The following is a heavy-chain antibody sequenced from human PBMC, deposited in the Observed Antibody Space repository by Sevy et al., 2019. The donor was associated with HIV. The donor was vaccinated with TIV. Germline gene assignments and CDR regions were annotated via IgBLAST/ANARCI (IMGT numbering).Heavy chain of an antibody. D-gene: IGHD5-18*01. J-gene: IGHJ4*02. Sequence: ASVKVSCKASGYTFTGQYIHWVRQAPGQGLEWMGWINPNSGGTNYRQDFQGRVTLTRDTSITTAYMELSGLKSDDTAIYYCARDVGLRGYSYGSFDYWGQGTLVTVSS. CDR3: ARDVGLRGYSYGSFDY. V-gene: IGHV1-2*02. CDR2: INPNSGGT. CDR1: GYTFTGQY.